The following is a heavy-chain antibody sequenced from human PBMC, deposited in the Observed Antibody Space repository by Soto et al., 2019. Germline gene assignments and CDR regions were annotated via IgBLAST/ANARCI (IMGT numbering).Heavy chain of an antibody. V-gene: IGHV3-30-3*01. CDR3: ARGLSMNSYGYRYYYGMDV. J-gene: IGHJ6*02. D-gene: IGHD5-18*01. Sequence: PGGSLMLSCASSGFTFSSYSMHWVRQAPGKGLDWVAVISYDGSNKYYADSVKGRFTISRDNSKNTLYLQMNSLRAEDTAVYYCARGLSMNSYGYRYYYGMDVWGQGTTVTVSS. CDR1: GFTFSSYS. CDR2: ISYDGSNK.